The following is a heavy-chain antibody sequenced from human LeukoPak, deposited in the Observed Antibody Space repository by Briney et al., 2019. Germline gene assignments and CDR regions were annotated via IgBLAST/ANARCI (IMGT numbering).Heavy chain of an antibody. J-gene: IGHJ4*02. CDR2: ISSSSSYI. Sequence: GGSLRLSCAASGFTFSSYSMNWVRQAPGKGLEWGSSISSSSSYIYYADSVKGRFTISRDNATNSLYLQMNSLRAEDTAVYYCARRGMCSYYDSSGYYYYFDYWGQGTLVTVSS. D-gene: IGHD3-22*01. V-gene: IGHV3-21*01. CDR1: GFTFSSYS. CDR3: ARRGMCSYYDSSGYYYYFDY.